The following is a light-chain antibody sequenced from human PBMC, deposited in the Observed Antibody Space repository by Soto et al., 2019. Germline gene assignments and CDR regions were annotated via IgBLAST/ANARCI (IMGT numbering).Light chain of an antibody. V-gene: IGKV3-20*01. CDR2: GAS. J-gene: IGKJ1*01. Sequence: EIVLTQSPGTLSLSPGERATLSCRASQSVSSSYLAWYQQKPGLAPRLLMYGASSSATGIPDRFIGSGSGTDFTLTISRLEPEDFVVYYCQQYGSSPWTFGQGTKVEIK. CDR1: QSVSSSY. CDR3: QQYGSSPWT.